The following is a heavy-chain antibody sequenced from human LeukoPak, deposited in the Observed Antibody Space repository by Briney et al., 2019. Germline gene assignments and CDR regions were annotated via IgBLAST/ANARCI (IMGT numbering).Heavy chain of an antibody. CDR2: ISTSTSYI. D-gene: IGHD1-26*01. CDR1: RFTFSAYA. V-gene: IGHV3-21*01. CDR3: ATEFVGSHSSFFEH. J-gene: IGHJ4*02. Sequence: GGSLRLSCAASRFTFSAYAMNCVRQAPGRGLEWVASISTSTSYIYHADSVKGRFTITRDNAQKTLYLQMNSLRSEDTAVYYCATEFVGSHSSFFEHWGQGTLVIVSS.